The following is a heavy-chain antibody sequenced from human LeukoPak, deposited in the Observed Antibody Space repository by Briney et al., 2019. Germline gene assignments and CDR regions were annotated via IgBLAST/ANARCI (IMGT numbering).Heavy chain of an antibody. CDR2: INAGNGNT. V-gene: IGHV1-3*01. CDR1: GYTFTSYA. J-gene: IGHJ4*02. Sequence: ASVKVSCKASGYTFTSYAMHWVRQAPGQRLEWMGWINAGNGNTKYSQKLQGRVTITRDTSASTAYMELSSLRSEDTAVYYCARDRYFDWLYLFDYWGQGTLVTVSS. D-gene: IGHD3-9*01. CDR3: ARDRYFDWLYLFDY.